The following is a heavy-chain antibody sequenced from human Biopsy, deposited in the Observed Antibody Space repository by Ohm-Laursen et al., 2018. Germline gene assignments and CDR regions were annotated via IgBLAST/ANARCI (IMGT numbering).Heavy chain of an antibody. CDR2: KIPILGTG. CDR1: AGTFSNYG. CDR3: ATKLTGYFHH. V-gene: IGHV1-69*06. D-gene: IGHD3-9*01. J-gene: IGHJ1*01. Sequence: SVKASYKVPAGTFSNYGVNWVRQAPGQGLEWLGGKIPILGTGNYAQKLQDRVTVAADTSTSTATMELRSLRSDDTAVYYCATKLTGYFHHWGQGTLVIVSS.